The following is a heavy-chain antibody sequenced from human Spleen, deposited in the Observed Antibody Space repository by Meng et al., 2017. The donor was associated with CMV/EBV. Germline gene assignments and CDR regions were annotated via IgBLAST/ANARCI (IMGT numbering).Heavy chain of an antibody. CDR3: ARDKKGGYSYGGFDY. V-gene: IGHV4-39*07. J-gene: IGHJ4*02. CDR1: GGSISSSSYY. D-gene: IGHD5-18*01. CDR2: IYYSGST. Sequence: GSLILSCTLSGGSISSSSYYWGWTRQPPGKGLEWIGSIYYSGSTYYNPSLKSRVTISVDTSKNQFSLKLSSVTAADTAVYYCARDKKGGYSYGGFDYWGQGTLVTVSS.